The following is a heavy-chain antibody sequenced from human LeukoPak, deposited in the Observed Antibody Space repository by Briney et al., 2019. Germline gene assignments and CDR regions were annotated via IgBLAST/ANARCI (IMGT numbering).Heavy chain of an antibody. J-gene: IGHJ3*02. CDR2: IYTSGST. CDR1: GGSISSYY. D-gene: IGHD3-10*01. CDR3: ARHRITMVRGVTLDAFDI. V-gene: IGHV4-4*07. Sequence: PSETLSLTCTVSGGSISSYYWSWIRQPAGKGLEWIGRIYTSGSTNYNPSLKSRVTMSVDTSKNQFSLKLSSVTAADTAVYYCARHRITMVRGVTLDAFDIWGQGTMVAVSS.